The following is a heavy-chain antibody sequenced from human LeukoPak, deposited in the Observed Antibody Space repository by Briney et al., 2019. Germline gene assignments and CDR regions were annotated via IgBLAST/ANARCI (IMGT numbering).Heavy chain of an antibody. V-gene: IGHV1-3*01. D-gene: IGHD5-24*01. J-gene: IGHJ6*02. CDR2: INGGNGNT. CDR3: ASVYKNGMDV. CDR1: GYTFISYT. Sequence: ASVKISCKASGYTFISYTLHWVRQAPGQRLEWMGWINGGNGNTKFSQKFQGRVTMTRDTSASTVYMELSSLRSEDTAVYYCASVYKNGMDVWGQGTTVTVSS.